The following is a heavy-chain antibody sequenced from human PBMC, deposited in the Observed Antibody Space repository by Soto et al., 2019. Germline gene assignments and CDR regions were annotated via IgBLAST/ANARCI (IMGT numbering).Heavy chain of an antibody. D-gene: IGHD1-7*01. CDR2: INPNSGGT. J-gene: IGHJ6*02. V-gene: IGHV1-2*02. Sequence: QVQLVQXXXEVKKPGASVKVSCKASGYTFTGYYMHWVRQAPGQGLEWMGWINPNSGGTNYAQKFQGRVTMTRDTSISTAYMELSRLRSDDTAVYYCAEGNNGNYGYYYGMDVWGQGTTVTVSS. CDR3: AEGNNGNYGYYYGMDV. CDR1: GYTFTGYY.